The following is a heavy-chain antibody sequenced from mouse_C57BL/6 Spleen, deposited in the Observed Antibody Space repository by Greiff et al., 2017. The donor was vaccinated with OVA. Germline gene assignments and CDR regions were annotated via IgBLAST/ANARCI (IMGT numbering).Heavy chain of an antibody. CDR2: ISDGGSYT. J-gene: IGHJ3*01. V-gene: IGHV5-4*01. CDR1: GFTFSSYA. CDR3: AREGPYGNSWFAY. D-gene: IGHD2-1*01. Sequence: EVKLMESGGGLVKPGGSLKLSCAASGFTFSSYAMSWVRQTPEKRLEWVATISDGGSYTYYPDNVKGRFTISRDNAKNNLYLQMSHLKSEDTAMYYCAREGPYGNSWFAYWGQGTLVTVSA.